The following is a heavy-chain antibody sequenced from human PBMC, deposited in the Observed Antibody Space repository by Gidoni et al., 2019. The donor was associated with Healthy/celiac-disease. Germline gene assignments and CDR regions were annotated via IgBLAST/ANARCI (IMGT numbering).Heavy chain of an antibody. J-gene: IGHJ4*02. V-gene: IGHV4-59*01. D-gene: IGHD2-2*02. Sequence: QVQLQESGPGLVKPSETLSLTCTVSGGSISSYYWSWIRQPPGKGLEWIGYIYYSGSTNYNPSLKSRVTISVDTSKNQFSLKLSSVTAADTAVYYCASRGRGAIGYWGQGTLVTVSS. CDR3: ASRGRGAIGY. CDR1: GGSISSYY. CDR2: IYYSGST.